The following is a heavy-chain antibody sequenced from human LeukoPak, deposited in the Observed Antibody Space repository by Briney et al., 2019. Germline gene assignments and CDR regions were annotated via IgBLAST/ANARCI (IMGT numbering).Heavy chain of an antibody. V-gene: IGHV1-2*02. CDR2: SNPNSGGT. CDR1: GYTFTVYY. J-gene: IGHJ3*02. CDR3: ARGGDYYDSSGYYDDAFDI. D-gene: IGHD3-22*01. Sequence: ASVKVSCKASGYTFTVYYIHWVRHATGQGLEWMGWSNPNSGGTSYAQKCQGRVTMTRDTSISTASMELSRLRSGDTAVYYCARGGDYYDSSGYYDDAFDIWGQGTMVTVSS.